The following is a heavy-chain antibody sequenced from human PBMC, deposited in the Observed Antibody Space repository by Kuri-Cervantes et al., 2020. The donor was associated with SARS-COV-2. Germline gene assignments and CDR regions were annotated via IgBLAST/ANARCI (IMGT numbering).Heavy chain of an antibody. CDR3: VTCLARDLYVEHYFDY. J-gene: IGHJ4*02. D-gene: IGHD5-24*01. CDR1: GFTFDDYG. CDR2: IRYDGSNK. V-gene: IGHV3-30*02. Sequence: GGSLRLSCAASGFTFDDYGMSWVRQAPGKGLEWVAFIRYDGSNKYYADSVKGRFTISRDNSKNTLYLQMNTLRAEDTAVYYCVTCLARDLYVEHYFDYWGQGTLVTVSS.